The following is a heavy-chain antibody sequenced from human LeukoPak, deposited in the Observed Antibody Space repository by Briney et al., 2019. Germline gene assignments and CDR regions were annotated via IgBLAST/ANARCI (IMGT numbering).Heavy chain of an antibody. J-gene: IGHJ4*02. V-gene: IGHV5-51*01. Sequence: GESLKISCKGSGYSFTSYWIGWVRQMPGKGLEWMGIIYPGDSGTRYSPSFQGQVTISADKSISTAYLQWSSLKASDTAMYYCASPTGIGYCSSTSCYALGWGQGTLVTVSS. D-gene: IGHD2-2*01. CDR1: GYSFTSYW. CDR2: IYPGDSGT. CDR3: ASPTGIGYCSSTSCYALG.